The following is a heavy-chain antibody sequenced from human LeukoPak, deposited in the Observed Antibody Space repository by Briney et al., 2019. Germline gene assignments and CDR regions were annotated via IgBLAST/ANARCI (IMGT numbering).Heavy chain of an antibody. CDR3: AKDPPSGYCSGGTCNDSPFDS. V-gene: IGHV4-59*12. CDR2: IFYIAST. J-gene: IGHJ4*02. D-gene: IGHD2-15*01. Sequence: PSETLSLTCTVSGGSISNYYWSWIRQPPGKGLEWIGYIFYIASTNYNPSLKSRVTISVDRSKSQFSLRLSSVTAADTAVYYCAKDPPSGYCSGGTCNDSPFDSWGQGTLVTVSS. CDR1: GGSISNYY.